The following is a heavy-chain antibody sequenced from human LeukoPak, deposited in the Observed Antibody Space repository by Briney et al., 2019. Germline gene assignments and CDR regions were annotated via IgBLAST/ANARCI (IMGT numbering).Heavy chain of an antibody. CDR3: ARERGGGYYYYYMDV. CDR2: ISAYNGNT. V-gene: IGHV1-18*01. Sequence: ASVKVSCKASGYTFTSYGISWVRQAPGQGLEWMGWISAYNGNTNYAQKLQGRVTMTTDTSTSTAYMELRSLRSDDTAVYYCARERGGGYYYYYMDVWGKGTTVTVSS. CDR1: GYTFTSYG. J-gene: IGHJ6*03.